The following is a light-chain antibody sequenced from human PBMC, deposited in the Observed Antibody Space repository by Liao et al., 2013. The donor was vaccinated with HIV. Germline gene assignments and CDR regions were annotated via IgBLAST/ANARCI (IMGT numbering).Light chain of an antibody. Sequence: SYELTQTPSVSVAPGKTATVTCGGSNIGSKSVHWYQQKPGQAPVLVIYYDTDRPSGIPERFSGSNSGSTATLTISRVEAGDEADYYCQVWDNSRDHYVFGSGTKVTVL. J-gene: IGLJ1*01. CDR1: NIGSKS. CDR2: YDT. CDR3: QVWDNSRDHYV. V-gene: IGLV3-21*01.